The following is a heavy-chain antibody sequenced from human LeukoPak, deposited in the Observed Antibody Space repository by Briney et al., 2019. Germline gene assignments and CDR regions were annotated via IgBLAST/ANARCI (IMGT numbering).Heavy chain of an antibody. J-gene: IGHJ4*02. V-gene: IGHV4-39*01. CDR2: IYYSGST. D-gene: IGHD2-2*01. Sequence: TSETLSLTCTVSGGSISSSSYYWGWIRQPPRKGLEWIGSIYYSGSTYYNPSLKSRVTISVDTSKNQFSLKLSSVTAADTAVYYCASNIVVVPAATFYWGQGTLVTVSS. CDR3: ASNIVVVPAATFY. CDR1: GGSISSSSYY.